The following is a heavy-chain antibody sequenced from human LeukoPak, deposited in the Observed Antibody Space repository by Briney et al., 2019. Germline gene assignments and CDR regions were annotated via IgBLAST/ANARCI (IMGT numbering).Heavy chain of an antibody. Sequence: SETLSLTRTVSGGSISSYYWSWIRQPAGKGLEWIGRIYTSGSTNYNPSLKSRVTMSVDTSKNQFSLKLSSVTAADTAVYYCAREGLRGYSYGYFGRGVDYFDYWGQGTLVTVSS. V-gene: IGHV4-4*07. CDR1: GGSISSYY. J-gene: IGHJ4*02. D-gene: IGHD5-18*01. CDR3: AREGLRGYSYGYFGRGVDYFDY. CDR2: IYTSGST.